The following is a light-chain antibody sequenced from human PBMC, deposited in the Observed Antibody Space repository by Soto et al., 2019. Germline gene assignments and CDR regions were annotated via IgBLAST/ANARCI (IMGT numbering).Light chain of an antibody. CDR1: ALPKQY. V-gene: IGLV3-25*03. CDR2: KDN. Sequence: SYELTQPPSVSVSPGQTARNTCSGDALPKQYAYWYQQKPGQAPVLVTYKDNERPSGIPARFSGSSTGTTVTLTISEVQAEDEADYYCQSTDSSGYYLVFGGGTKLTVL. CDR3: QSTDSSGYYLV. J-gene: IGLJ2*01.